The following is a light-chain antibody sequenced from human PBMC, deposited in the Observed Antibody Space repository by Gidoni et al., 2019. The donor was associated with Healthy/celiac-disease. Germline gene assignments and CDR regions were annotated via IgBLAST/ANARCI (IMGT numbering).Light chain of an antibody. J-gene: IGKJ3*01. Sequence: EIVMTQSPATLSLSPGERATLSCRASQSVSSSYLSWYQQKPGQAPRLLIYGASTRATGIPARFSGSGSGTDFTLTISSLQPEDFAVYYCQQDYNLPGTFXPXTKVDIK. CDR2: GAS. CDR3: QQDYNLPGT. V-gene: IGKV3D-7*01. CDR1: QSVSSSY.